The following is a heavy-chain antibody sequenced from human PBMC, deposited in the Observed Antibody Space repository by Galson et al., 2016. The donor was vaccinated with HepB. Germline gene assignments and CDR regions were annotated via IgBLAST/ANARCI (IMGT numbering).Heavy chain of an antibody. J-gene: IGHJ6*02. CDR1: GFTFSSYG. CDR3: ARGSYGFFYYYGMDV. CDR2: IWSDGNNK. D-gene: IGHD5-18*01. Sequence: SLRLSCAASGFTFSSYGLHWVRQAPGKGLEWVAVIWSDGNNKYYADSVKGRFTISRDNSKNTLYLQMNRLRAEDTAVYYCARGSYGFFYYYGMDVWGQGTTVTVSS. V-gene: IGHV3-33*01.